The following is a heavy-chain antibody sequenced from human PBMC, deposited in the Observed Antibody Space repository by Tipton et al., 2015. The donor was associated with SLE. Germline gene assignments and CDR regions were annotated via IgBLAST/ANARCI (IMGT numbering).Heavy chain of an antibody. D-gene: IGHD6-13*01. V-gene: IGHV3-11*04. J-gene: IGHJ3*02. Sequence: SLRLSCAASGFTFSDYYMSWIRQAPGKGLEWVSYISSRGPAIYYADSVKGRFTISRDNAKNSLYLQMNSLRAEDTAVYYCAKDWGYSSNWHYAFDIWGQRTRVTVSS. CDR2: ISSRGPAI. CDR1: GFTFSDYY. CDR3: AKDWGYSSNWHYAFDI.